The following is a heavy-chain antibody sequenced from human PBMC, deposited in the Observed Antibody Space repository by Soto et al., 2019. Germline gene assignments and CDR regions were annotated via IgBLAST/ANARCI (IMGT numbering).Heavy chain of an antibody. CDR3: ARGPYYDILTGYYGGRYYYYGMDV. CDR1: GGTFSSYA. D-gene: IGHD3-9*01. CDR2: IIPIFGTA. Sequence: SVKVSCKASGGTFSSYAISWVRQAPGQGLEWMGGIIPIFGTANYAQKFQGRVTITADKSTSTAYMELSSLRSEDTAVYYCARGPYYDILTGYYGGRYYYYGMDVWGQGTTVTVSS. J-gene: IGHJ6*02. V-gene: IGHV1-69*06.